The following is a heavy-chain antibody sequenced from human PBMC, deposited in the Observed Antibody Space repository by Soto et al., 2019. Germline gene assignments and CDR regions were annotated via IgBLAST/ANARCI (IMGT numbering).Heavy chain of an antibody. CDR1: GFSIRKYW. CDR3: AIQDCTNDVCLEAAVTVGGALEY. Sequence: EVQLVESGGGLVQPGEALRLACAASGFSIRKYWMHWVRQAPGKGPVWVSYISGDGTTTDYAVSVKGRFTISRDNAKKALFLQMDSLRVEDTAIYFCAIQDCTNDVCLEAAVTVGGALEYWCRGAQVTVSS. J-gene: IGHJ4*02. V-gene: IGHV3-74*01. CDR2: ISGDGTTT. D-gene: IGHD2-8*01.